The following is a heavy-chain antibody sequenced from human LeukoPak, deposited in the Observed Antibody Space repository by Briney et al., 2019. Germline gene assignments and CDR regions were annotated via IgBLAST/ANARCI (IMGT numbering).Heavy chain of an antibody. CDR1: GYTFTAYY. Sequence: VASVKVSCKASGYTFTAYYMHWVRQAPGQGLEWMGWINPNSGGTNYAQKFLGRITMTRDTSITTAHMELSRLRSDDTAVYYCASATTYCGADCYPLDAFDVWGQGTMVTVSS. D-gene: IGHD2-21*02. CDR2: INPNSGGT. V-gene: IGHV1-2*02. CDR3: ASATTYCGADCYPLDAFDV. J-gene: IGHJ3*01.